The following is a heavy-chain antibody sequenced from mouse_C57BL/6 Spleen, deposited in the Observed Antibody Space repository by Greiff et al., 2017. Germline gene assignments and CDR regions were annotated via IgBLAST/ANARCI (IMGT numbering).Heavy chain of an antibody. CDR1: GYTFTSYT. CDR3: AREKPYYFDY. CDR2: INPSSGYT. Sequence: VKLMESGAELARPGASVKMSCKASGYTFTSYTMHWVKQRPGQGLEWIGYINPSSGYTKYNQKFKDKATLTADKSSSTAYMQLSSLTSEDSAVYYCAREKPYYFDYWGQGTTLTVSS. J-gene: IGHJ2*01. V-gene: IGHV1-4*01.